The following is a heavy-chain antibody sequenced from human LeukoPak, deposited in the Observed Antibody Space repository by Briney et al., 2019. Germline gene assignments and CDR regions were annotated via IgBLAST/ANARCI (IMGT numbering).Heavy chain of an antibody. CDR2: IRSKANSYAT. CDR3: TRHTAWLGNKEYYYYGMDV. J-gene: IGHJ6*02. Sequence: GGSLRLSCAASGFTFSGSAMHWVRQASGKGLEWVGRIRSKANSYATAYAASVKGRFTISRDDSKNTAYLQMSSLKTEDTAVYYCTRHTAWLGNKEYYYYGMDVWGQGTTVTVSS. V-gene: IGHV3-73*01. D-gene: IGHD2-21*02. CDR1: GFTFSGSA.